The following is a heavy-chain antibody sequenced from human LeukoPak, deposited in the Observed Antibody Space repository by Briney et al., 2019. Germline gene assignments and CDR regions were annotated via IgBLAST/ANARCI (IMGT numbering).Heavy chain of an antibody. D-gene: IGHD2-15*01. Sequence: PGGSLRLSCAASGFSFDRYTIHWVRQAPGRGLEWVSAISGSGGSTYYADSVKGRFTISRDNSKNTLYLQMNSLRAEDTAVYYCAKVLVLVSANRYYFDYWGQGTLVTVSS. CDR3: AKVLVLVSANRYYFDY. J-gene: IGHJ4*02. CDR1: GFSFDRYT. CDR2: ISGSGGST. V-gene: IGHV3-23*01.